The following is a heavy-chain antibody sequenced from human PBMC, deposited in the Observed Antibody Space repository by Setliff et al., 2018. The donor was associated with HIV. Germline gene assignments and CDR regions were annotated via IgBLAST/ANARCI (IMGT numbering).Heavy chain of an antibody. V-gene: IGHV1-2*02. CDR3: ARQLSNSFDY. CDR2: ISPDNANT. D-gene: IGHD1-1*01. Sequence: ASVKVSCKSSGYTFTDYFMHWVRQAPGQGLEWMGWISPDNANTRISQRFRGSVTMTRDRSINTAYMEFSRLTSDDTAVYYCARQLSNSFDYWGQGTLVTVSS. J-gene: IGHJ4*02. CDR1: GYTFTDYF.